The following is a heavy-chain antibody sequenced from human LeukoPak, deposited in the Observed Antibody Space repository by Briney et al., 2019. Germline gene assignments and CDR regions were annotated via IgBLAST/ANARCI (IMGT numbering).Heavy chain of an antibody. CDR2: ISPCNGNT. CDR1: GYTFTSFG. V-gene: IGHV1-18*01. J-gene: IGHJ4*02. Sequence: GASVKVSCKASGYTFTSFGISWVRQAPGQGLEWMGWISPCNGNTNYSQSLQGRVTMTTDTSTSTAYMELRSLRSDDTAIYYCAREDIVIVPAAIRGGAFDYWGQGTLVTVSS. CDR3: AREDIVIVPAAIRGGAFDY. D-gene: IGHD2-2*02.